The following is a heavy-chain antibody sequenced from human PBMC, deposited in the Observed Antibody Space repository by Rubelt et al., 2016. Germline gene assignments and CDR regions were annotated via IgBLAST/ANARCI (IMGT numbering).Heavy chain of an antibody. J-gene: IGHJ6*02. V-gene: IGHV1-18*01. CDR3: AREGVKGSRKDGMDV. CDR1: GYTFTSDG. Sequence: QVQLVQSGAEVKKPGASVKVSCKASGYTFTSDGISWVRQAPGQGLEWMGWISAYNGNTNYAQKLQGRVTMTTDTATSTAYMELRSLGSDDTAGYYCAREGVKGSRKDGMDVWGQGTTVTVSS. CDR2: ISAYNGNT. D-gene: IGHD2-8*01.